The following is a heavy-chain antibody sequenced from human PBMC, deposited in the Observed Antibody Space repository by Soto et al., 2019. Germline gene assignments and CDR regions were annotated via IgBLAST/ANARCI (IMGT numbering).Heavy chain of an antibody. J-gene: IGHJ5*02. Sequence: PSETLSLTCTVSGGSISSYYWGWIRQSPVKGLEWIGYIHYSGSTNYNPSLRSRVTIPVDTPKNQFSLKVNSMTAADTAIYYCARGGVAARKGRWFDPWGQGTLVTVSS. CDR2: IHYSGST. V-gene: IGHV4-59*01. D-gene: IGHD6-25*01. CDR3: ARGGVAARKGRWFDP. CDR1: GGSISSYY.